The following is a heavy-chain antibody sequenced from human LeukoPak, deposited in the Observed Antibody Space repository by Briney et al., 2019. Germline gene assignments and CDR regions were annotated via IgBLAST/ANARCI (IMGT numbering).Heavy chain of an antibody. V-gene: IGHV4-34*01. D-gene: IGHD2-2*01. CDR2: INHSGST. CDR1: GGSFSGYY. J-gene: IGHJ4*02. CDR3: AREKGYCSSTSCFRRRNGFDY. Sequence: SETLSLTCAVYGGSFSGYYWSWIRQPPGKGLEWIGEINHSGSTNYNPSLKSRVTISVDTSKNQFSLKLSSVTAADTAVYYCAREKGYCSSTSCFRRRNGFDYWDQGTLVTVSS.